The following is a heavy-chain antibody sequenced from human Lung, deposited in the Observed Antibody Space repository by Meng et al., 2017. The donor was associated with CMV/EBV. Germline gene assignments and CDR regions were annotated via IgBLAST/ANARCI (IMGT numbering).Heavy chain of an antibody. D-gene: IGHD2-2*01. V-gene: IGHV4-39*07. J-gene: IGHJ4*02. Sequence: LXCTVSGGSISSSSYYWGWIRQPPGKGLEWIGSIYYSGSTYYNPSLKSRVTISVDTSKNQFSLKLSSVTAADTAVYYCARDRDCSSTSCYDSVFWGQGTLVTVSS. CDR1: GGSISSSSYY. CDR3: ARDRDCSSTSCYDSVF. CDR2: IYYSGST.